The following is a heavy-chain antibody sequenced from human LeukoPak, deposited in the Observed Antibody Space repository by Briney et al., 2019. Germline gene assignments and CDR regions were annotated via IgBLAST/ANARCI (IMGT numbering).Heavy chain of an antibody. J-gene: IGHJ4*02. CDR1: GGTFSSYA. Sequence: SVKVSCKVSGGTFSSYAISWVRQAPGQGLEWMGGIIPIFGTANYAQKFQGRVTITADESTSTAYMELSSLRSEDTAVYYCARESSFFNSSGWYEAPDYWGQGTLVTVSS. V-gene: IGHV1-69*13. D-gene: IGHD6-19*01. CDR3: ARESSFFNSSGWYEAPDY. CDR2: IIPIFGTA.